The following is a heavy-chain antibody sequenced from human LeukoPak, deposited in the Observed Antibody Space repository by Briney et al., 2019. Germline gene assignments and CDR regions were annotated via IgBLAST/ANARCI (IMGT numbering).Heavy chain of an antibody. D-gene: IGHD3-10*01. J-gene: IGHJ4*02. CDR2: INPNSGGT. CDR1: GYTFIGNY. Sequence: ASVKVSCKASGYTFIGNYMHWVRQAPGQGLEWMGWINPNSGGTNYAQKFQGRVTMTGDTSISTAYVELSRLRSDDTAVYYCARRGFGELLDYYFDYWGQGTLVTVSS. V-gene: IGHV1-2*02. CDR3: ARRGFGELLDYYFDY.